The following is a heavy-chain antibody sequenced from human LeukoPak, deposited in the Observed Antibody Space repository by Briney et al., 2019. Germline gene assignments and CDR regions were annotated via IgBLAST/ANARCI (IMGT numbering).Heavy chain of an antibody. V-gene: IGHV3-11*04. Sequence: GGSLRLSCAASGFTFSDYYMSWIRQAPGKGLEWVSYISSSGSTIYYADSVKGRFTISRDNAKNSLYLQMNSLRAEDTAVYYCARSSSYDFWIFDYWGQGNLVTVSS. J-gene: IGHJ4*02. CDR3: ARSSSYDFWIFDY. CDR2: ISSSGSTI. CDR1: GFTFSDYY. D-gene: IGHD3-3*01.